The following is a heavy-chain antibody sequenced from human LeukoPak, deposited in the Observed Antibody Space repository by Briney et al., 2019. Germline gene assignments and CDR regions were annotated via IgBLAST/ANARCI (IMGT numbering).Heavy chain of an antibody. CDR2: IHTSGST. Sequence: SETLSLTCTVSGDSITSYYWSWIRQPAGKGLEWIGRIHTSGSTNYNPALKSRVTMSVDTSKNQCSLKLSSVIAADTAVYYCARSPLYSSGWVFDYWGQGTLVTVSS. CDR3: ARSPLYSSGWVFDY. J-gene: IGHJ4*02. CDR1: GDSITSYY. V-gene: IGHV4-4*07. D-gene: IGHD6-19*01.